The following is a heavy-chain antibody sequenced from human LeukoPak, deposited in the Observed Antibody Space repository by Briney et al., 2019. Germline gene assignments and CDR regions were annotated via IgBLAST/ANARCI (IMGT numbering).Heavy chain of an antibody. Sequence: SETLSLTCTVSGGSISSYYWSWIRQSPGKGLEWIGRIYTSGSTNYNPSLKSRVTMSVDTSKNQFSLKLSSVTAADTAVYYCARDRYYYDSSGYVFDYWGQGTLVTVSS. CDR2: IYTSGST. CDR3: ARDRYYYDSSGYVFDY. V-gene: IGHV4-4*07. J-gene: IGHJ4*02. D-gene: IGHD3-22*01. CDR1: GGSISSYY.